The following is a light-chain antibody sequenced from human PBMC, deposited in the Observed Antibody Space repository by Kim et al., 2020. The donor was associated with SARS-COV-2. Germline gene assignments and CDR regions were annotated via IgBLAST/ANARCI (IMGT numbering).Light chain of an antibody. CDR2: SAS. J-gene: IGLJ3*02. CDR3: LLYFGGYWV. Sequence: QAVVTQEPSLTVSPGGTDTLTCASSTGAVTSGYFPNWFQQKPGLAPRALIYSASNKYSWTPARFSGSLLGGKAALTLSGVQPEDEAVYYCLLYFGGYWVFGGGTKVTVL. V-gene: IGLV7-43*01. CDR1: TGAVTSGYF.